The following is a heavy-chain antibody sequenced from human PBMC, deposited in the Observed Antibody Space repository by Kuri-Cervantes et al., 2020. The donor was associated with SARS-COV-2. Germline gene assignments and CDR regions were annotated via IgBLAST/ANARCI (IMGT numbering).Heavy chain of an antibody. CDR2: ISGSGGST. CDR3: AKNTGYYDSSGYIDY. V-gene: IGHV3-23*01. Sequence: GESLKISCAASGFTFSSYAMSWVRQAPGKGLEWVSAISGSGGSTYYADSVKGRFTISRDNSKNTLYLQMNSLRAEDTAVYYCAKNTGYYDSSGYIDYWGQGTLVTVSS. CDR1: GFTFSSYA. D-gene: IGHD3-22*01. J-gene: IGHJ4*02.